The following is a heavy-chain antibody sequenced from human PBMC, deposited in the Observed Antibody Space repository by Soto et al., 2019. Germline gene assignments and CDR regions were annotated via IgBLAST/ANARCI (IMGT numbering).Heavy chain of an antibody. CDR2: IYYSGST. J-gene: IGHJ4*02. Sequence: QVQLQESGPGLVKPSQTLSLTCTVSGGSISSSGYYWSWIRQHPGKGLEWIGYIYYSGSTYYNPSLKSRVTISAVTSKNQFSLKLSSVTAADTAVYYCAKCLSACSGSSDFWGQGTLVTVAS. D-gene: IGHD1-26*01. V-gene: IGHV4-31*03. CDR3: AKCLSACSGSSDF. CDR1: GGSISSSGYY.